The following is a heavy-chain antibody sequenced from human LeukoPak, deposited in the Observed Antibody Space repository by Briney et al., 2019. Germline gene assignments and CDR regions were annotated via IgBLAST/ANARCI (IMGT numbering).Heavy chain of an antibody. J-gene: IGHJ4*02. V-gene: IGHV5-51*01. CDR2: IFPGDSET. CDR1: GYSFTTYW. CDR3: ATSESQTRFDY. Sequence: GESLKISCKGSGYSFTTYWIGWVRQMPGKGLEWMGIIFPGDSETIYSPSFQGQVTISADKYISTAYLQWRSLKASDTAMYYCATSESQTRFDYWGQGTLVTASS. D-gene: IGHD1/OR15-1a*01.